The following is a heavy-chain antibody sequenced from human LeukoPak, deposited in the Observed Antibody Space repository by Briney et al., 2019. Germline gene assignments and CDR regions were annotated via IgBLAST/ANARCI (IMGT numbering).Heavy chain of an antibody. CDR2: INHSGST. D-gene: IGHD4-17*01. Sequence: NASETLSLTCAVYGGSFSGYYWSWIRQPPGKGLEWIGEINHSGSTNYNPSLKSRVTISVDTSKNQFSLKLSSVTAADTAVYYCARFYGLGYFDYWGQGTLVTVSS. J-gene: IGHJ4*02. V-gene: IGHV4-34*01. CDR3: ARFYGLGYFDY. CDR1: GGSFSGYY.